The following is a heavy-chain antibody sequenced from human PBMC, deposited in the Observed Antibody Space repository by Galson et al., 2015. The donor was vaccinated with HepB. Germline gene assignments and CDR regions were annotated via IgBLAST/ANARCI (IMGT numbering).Heavy chain of an antibody. CDR2: ISSSSSYT. CDR3: ARDQDRYGFDY. V-gene: IGHV3-11*06. CDR1: GFTFSDYY. D-gene: IGHD3-9*01. J-gene: IGHJ4*02. Sequence: SLRLSCAASGFTFSDYYMSWIRQAPGKGLEWVSYISSSSSYTNYADSVKGRFTISRDNAKNSLYLQMNSLRAEDTAVYYCARDQDRYGFDYWGQGTLVTVSS.